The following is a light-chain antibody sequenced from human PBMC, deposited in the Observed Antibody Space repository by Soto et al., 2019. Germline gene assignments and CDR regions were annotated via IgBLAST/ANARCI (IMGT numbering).Light chain of an antibody. CDR2: EVS. CDR3: TSYAGSNNLI. Sequence: QSVLPQPPSASGSPGQSVTISCTGTSSDVGGYVSWYQQHPGKAPQLMIYEVSKRPSGVPDRFSGSKSGNTAYLTVSGLQAEDEADYYCTSYAGSNNLIFGGGTKVTVX. J-gene: IGLJ2*01. CDR1: SSDVGGY. V-gene: IGLV2-8*01.